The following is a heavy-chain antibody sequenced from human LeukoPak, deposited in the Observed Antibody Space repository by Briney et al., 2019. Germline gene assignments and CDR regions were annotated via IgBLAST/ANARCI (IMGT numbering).Heavy chain of an antibody. CDR2: INPNSGGT. D-gene: IGHD3-3*01. V-gene: IGHV1-2*02. CDR1: GYTFTGYY. CDR3: ARALPLVRSPFDY. J-gene: IGHJ4*02. Sequence: GASVKVSCKASGYTFTGYYMHWVRQAPGQGLEWMGWINPNSGGTNYAQKFQGRVTMTRDTSISTAYMELSRLRSDDTAVYYCARALPLVRSPFDYWGQGTLVTVSS.